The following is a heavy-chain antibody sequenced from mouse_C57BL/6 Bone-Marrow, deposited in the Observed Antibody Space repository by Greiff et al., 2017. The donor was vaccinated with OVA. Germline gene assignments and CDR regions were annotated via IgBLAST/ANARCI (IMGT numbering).Heavy chain of an antibody. CDR1: GYAFSNYW. Sequence: LVESGAELVKPEASVKISCKASGYAFSNYWMNWVKQRPGKGLEWIGQIYPGDGDTNYNGKFKGKATLTADKSSSTAYMHLSSLTSEDSAVYFGARGAYWGQGTLVTVSA. CDR2: IYPGDGDT. V-gene: IGHV1-80*01. CDR3: ARGAY. J-gene: IGHJ3*01.